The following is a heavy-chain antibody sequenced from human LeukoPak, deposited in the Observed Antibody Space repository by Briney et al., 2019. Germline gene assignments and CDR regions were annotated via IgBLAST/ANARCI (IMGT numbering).Heavy chain of an antibody. J-gene: IGHJ6*03. Sequence: GGSLRLSCAASGFTFSSYWMSWVRQAPGKGLEWVANIKQDGSEKYYVDSVKGRFTISRDNAKNSLYLQMNSLRADDTAVYYCARGDYSNYLGKYYYYMDVWGKGTTVTVSS. CDR2: IKQDGSEK. CDR1: GFTFSSYW. CDR3: ARGDYSNYLGKYYYYMDV. V-gene: IGHV3-7*01. D-gene: IGHD4-11*01.